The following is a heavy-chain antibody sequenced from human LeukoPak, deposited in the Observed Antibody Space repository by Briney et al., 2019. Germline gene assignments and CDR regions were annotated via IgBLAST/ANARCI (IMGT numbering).Heavy chain of an antibody. V-gene: IGHV4-34*01. CDR2: INHSGST. Sequence: SETRSLTCAVYGGSLSGYYWSWIRQPPGKGLEWIGEINHSGSTNYNPSLKSRVTISVDTSKNQFSLILNSVTAADTAVYYCARVDYYDSSVFDYWGQGTLVTVSS. CDR1: GGSLSGYY. CDR3: ARVDYYDSSVFDY. D-gene: IGHD3-22*01. J-gene: IGHJ4*02.